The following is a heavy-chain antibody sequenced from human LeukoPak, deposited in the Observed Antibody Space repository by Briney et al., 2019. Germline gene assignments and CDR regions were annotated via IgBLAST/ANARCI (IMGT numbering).Heavy chain of an antibody. Sequence: ASVKVSCKASGYTFTSYYMHWVRQAPGQGLEWMGIINPSGGSTSYARKFQGRVTMTRDTSTSTVYMELSSLRSEDTAVYYCARALSGYDGGGWGQGTLVTVSS. CDR3: ARALSGYDGGG. V-gene: IGHV1-46*01. D-gene: IGHD5-12*01. J-gene: IGHJ4*02. CDR1: GYTFTSYY. CDR2: INPSGGST.